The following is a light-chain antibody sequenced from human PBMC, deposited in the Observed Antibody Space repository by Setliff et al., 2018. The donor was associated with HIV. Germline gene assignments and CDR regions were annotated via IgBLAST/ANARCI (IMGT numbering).Light chain of an antibody. Sequence: QSALTQPASVSGSPGQSITISCAGTSTDVGGYDFVSWYQQHPGKAPKLIIYDVTNRPSGVSNRFSGSKSGKTASLAISGLQPDDEAHYYCSSYTSSGTIFGGGTKVTVL. CDR1: STDVGGYDF. J-gene: IGLJ2*01. CDR3: SSYTSSGTI. V-gene: IGLV2-14*03. CDR2: DVT.